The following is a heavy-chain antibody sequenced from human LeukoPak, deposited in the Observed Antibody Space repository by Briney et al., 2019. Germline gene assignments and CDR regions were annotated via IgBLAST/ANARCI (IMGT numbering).Heavy chain of an antibody. CDR3: ATFQFRLVARSGFDP. J-gene: IGHJ5*02. V-gene: IGHV1-24*01. D-gene: IGHD6-6*01. CDR1: GYTLTELS. CDR2: FDPEDGET. Sequence: ASVKVSCKVSGYTLTELSMHWVRQAPGKGLEWMGGFDPEDGETIYAQKFQGRVTMTEDTSTDTAYMELSSLRSEDTAVYYCATFQFRLVARSGFDPWGQGTLVTVSS.